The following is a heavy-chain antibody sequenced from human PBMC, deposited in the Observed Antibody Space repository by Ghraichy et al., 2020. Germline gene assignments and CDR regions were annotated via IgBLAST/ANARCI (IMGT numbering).Heavy chain of an antibody. CDR2: MHYSGNS. Sequence: SETLSLTCTVSGDSVSSSSYYWGWNRQPPGKGLEWIGSMHYSGNSYYNPSIKSRVTISVDTSKNQFTLKLNSVTAADTAVYYCETYSSSSGWFDPCGQGTLVTVSS. V-gene: IGHV4-39*06. CDR3: ETYSSSSGWFDP. CDR1: GDSVSSSSYY. J-gene: IGHJ5*02. D-gene: IGHD6-6*01.